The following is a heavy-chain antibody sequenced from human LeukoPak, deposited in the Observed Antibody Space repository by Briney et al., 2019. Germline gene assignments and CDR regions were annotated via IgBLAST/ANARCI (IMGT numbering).Heavy chain of an antibody. CDR1: GVSISTYY. D-gene: IGHD2/OR15-2a*01. CDR2: IYYSGST. J-gene: IGHJ4*02. V-gene: IGHV4-59*01. Sequence: SETLSLTCAVSGVSISTYYLIWIRQPPGKGLEWFGYIYYSGSTTYNPSPTSRVTISLDTYNNQFTLKLSSLTAADTAVYYCARGATSLSYFDPRGQGTLVTVSS. CDR3: ARGATSLSYFDP.